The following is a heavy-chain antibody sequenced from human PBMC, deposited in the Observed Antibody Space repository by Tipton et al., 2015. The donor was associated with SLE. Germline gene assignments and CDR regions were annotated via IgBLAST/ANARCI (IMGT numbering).Heavy chain of an antibody. CDR2: IYTSGST. CDR3: ARVGDATDY. D-gene: IGHD2-2*01. Sequence: LRLSCTVSGGSISSGSYYWSWIRQPAGKGLEWIGRIYTSGSTNYNPPLKSRVTLSVDTSKNQFSLKLSSVTAADTAVYYCARVGDATDYWGQGTLVTVSS. V-gene: IGHV4-61*02. CDR1: GGSISSGSYY. J-gene: IGHJ4*02.